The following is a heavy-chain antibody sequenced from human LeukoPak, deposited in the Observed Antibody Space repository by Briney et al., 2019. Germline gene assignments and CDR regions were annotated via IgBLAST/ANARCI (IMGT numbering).Heavy chain of an antibody. Sequence: GGSLRLSCAASGFTFTAYAMSWFRQTPGKGLEWVANIHEDGSVTNYVDSVKGRFTISRDNARNSVYLQMNSLRAEDTAVYYCARRAGAYSHPYDYWGQGTLVTVSS. J-gene: IGHJ4*02. CDR3: ARRAGAYSHPYDY. CDR1: GFTFTAYA. D-gene: IGHD4/OR15-4a*01. CDR2: IHEDGSVT. V-gene: IGHV3-7*03.